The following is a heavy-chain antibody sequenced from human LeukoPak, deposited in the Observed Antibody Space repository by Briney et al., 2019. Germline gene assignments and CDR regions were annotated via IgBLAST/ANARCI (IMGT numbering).Heavy chain of an antibody. CDR2: ISGSSSYI. CDR3: ARAKGIAVADL. V-gene: IGHV3-21*01. Sequence: GGSLRLSCAASGFTFSNFQMHWVCQAPGKGLEGVSSISGSSSYIYYVDSVQGRFTISRDNAKNSLYLQLNSLRAEDTALYYCARAKGIAVADLWGQGTLVTVSS. J-gene: IGHJ4*02. D-gene: IGHD6-19*01. CDR1: GFTFSNFQ.